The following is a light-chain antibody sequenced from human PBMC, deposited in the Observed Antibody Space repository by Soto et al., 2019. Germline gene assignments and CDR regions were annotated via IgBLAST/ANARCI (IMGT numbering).Light chain of an antibody. CDR2: AAS. J-gene: IGKJ2*01. Sequence: AIQITQSPSSLSASVGDRVTITCRASEFIRNDLGWYQQKPGKAPKLLIYAASSLQSGVPSRFSGSGYGTDFTLTISSLQPEDIATYFCLQDYIYPRAFGQGTKLEIK. CDR1: EFIRND. V-gene: IGKV1-6*01. CDR3: LQDYIYPRA.